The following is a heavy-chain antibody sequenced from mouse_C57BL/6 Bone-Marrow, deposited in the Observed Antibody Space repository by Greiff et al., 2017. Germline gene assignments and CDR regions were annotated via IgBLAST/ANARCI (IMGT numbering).Heavy chain of an antibody. CDR2: IYPRSGNT. CDR3: ASSIRGFAY. J-gene: IGHJ3*01. CDR1: GYTFTSYG. Sequence: VQLQQSGAELARPGASVKLSCKASGYTFTSYGISWVKQRTGQGLEWIGEIYPRSGNTYYNEKFKGKATLTADKSSSTAYMELRSLTSEDSAVYFCASSIRGFAYWGQGTLVTVSA. V-gene: IGHV1-81*01. D-gene: IGHD2-3*01.